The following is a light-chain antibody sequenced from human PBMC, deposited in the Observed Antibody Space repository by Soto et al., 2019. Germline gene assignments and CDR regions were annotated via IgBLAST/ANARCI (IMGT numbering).Light chain of an antibody. CDR2: GGN. V-gene: IGLV1-40*01. J-gene: IGLJ1*01. CDR1: SSNIGAPYD. CDR3: QSYDISLNNDV. Sequence: QSVLTKPPSVSGAPGQGVTISCAGSSSNIGAPYDVHWYQHLPGTAPKLLLSGGNNRPSGVPDRFSGSRSGTSASLAITGLQAEDEADYYCQSYDISLNNDVFGNGTKVTVL.